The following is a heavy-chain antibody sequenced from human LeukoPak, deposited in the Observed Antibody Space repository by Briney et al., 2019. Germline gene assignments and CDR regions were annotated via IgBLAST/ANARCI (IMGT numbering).Heavy chain of an antibody. Sequence: GGSLRLSCAASGFTFDDYGMSWVRQAPGKGLEWVSGINWNGGSTGYADSVKGRFTISRDNAKNSLYLQMNSLRAEDTAVYYCARAQKGGVDYDSSGYYRGPYFDYWGQGTLVTVSS. J-gene: IGHJ4*02. CDR2: INWNGGST. D-gene: IGHD3-22*01. CDR1: GFTFDDYG. V-gene: IGHV3-20*04. CDR3: ARAQKGGVDYDSSGYYRGPYFDY.